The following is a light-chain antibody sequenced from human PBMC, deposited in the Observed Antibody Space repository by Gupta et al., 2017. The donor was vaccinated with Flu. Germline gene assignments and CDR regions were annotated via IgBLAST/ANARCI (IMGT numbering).Light chain of an antibody. V-gene: IGKV1-8*01. CDR2: AAS. CDR1: QGISSY. J-gene: IGKJ1*01. Sequence: AIRMTQSPSSFSASTGDRVTITCRASQGISSYLAWYQQKPGKAPKLLIYAASTLQSGVPSRFSGSGSGTDFTLTISFLQSEDFATYSFQLYYSYPRTFGQGTKLELK. CDR3: QLYYSYPRT.